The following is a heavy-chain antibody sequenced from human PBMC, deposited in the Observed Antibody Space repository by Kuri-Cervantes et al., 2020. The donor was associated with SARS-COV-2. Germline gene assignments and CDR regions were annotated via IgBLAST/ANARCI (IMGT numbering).Heavy chain of an antibody. CDR1: GGSISSSSYY. J-gene: IGHJ4*02. CDR2: VYYSGST. Sequence: GSLRLSCPVSGGSISSSSYYWGWLRQPPGKGLVWIGGVYYSGSTYYNPSLKSRVTISVDTSKNQFSLKLSSVTAADTGLYYCARQKGGEVDYWGQGTLVTVSS. D-gene: IGHD3-10*01. V-gene: IGHV4-39*01. CDR3: ARQKGGEVDY.